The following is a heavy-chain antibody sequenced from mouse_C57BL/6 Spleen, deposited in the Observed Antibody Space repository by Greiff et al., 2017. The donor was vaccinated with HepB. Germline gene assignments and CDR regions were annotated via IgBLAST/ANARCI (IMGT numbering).Heavy chain of an antibody. CDR2: IYPGSGNT. Sequence: VQLQQSGAELVRPGASVKLSCKASGYTFTDYYINWVKQRPGQGLEWIARIYPGSGNTYYNEKFKGKATLTAEKSSSTAYMQLSSLTSEDSAVYFCARRGAAQLYAMDYWGQGTSVTVSS. V-gene: IGHV1-76*01. CDR3: ARRGAAQLYAMDY. J-gene: IGHJ4*01. CDR1: GYTFTDYY. D-gene: IGHD3-1*01.